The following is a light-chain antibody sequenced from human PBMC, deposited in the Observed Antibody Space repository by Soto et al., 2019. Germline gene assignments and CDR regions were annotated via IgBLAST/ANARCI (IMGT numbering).Light chain of an antibody. CDR3: QQRSNWPPLT. J-gene: IGKJ5*01. Sequence: EIVLTQSPATLSLSPGESATLSCLASQSVSSYLVWYQQKPGQAPRLLIYDASNRATGIPARFSGSGSGTDFTLTISSLEPEDFAVYYCQQRSNWPPLTFGQGTRLEIK. CDR2: DAS. V-gene: IGKV3-11*01. CDR1: QSVSSY.